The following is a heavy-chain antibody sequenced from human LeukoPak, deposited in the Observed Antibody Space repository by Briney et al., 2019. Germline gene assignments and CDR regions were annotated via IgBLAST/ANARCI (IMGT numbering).Heavy chain of an antibody. CDR1: GYSFTSYW. CDR2: IYPGDSDT. V-gene: IGHV5-51*01. J-gene: IGHJ3*02. D-gene: IGHD3-10*01. Sequence: GESLKISCKGSGYSFTSYWIGWVRQMPGKGLEWIGIIYPGDSDTRYSPSFQGQVTISADKSISTAYLQWSSLKASDTAMYYCARQARGESDAFDIWGQGTMVTVSS. CDR3: ARQARGESDAFDI.